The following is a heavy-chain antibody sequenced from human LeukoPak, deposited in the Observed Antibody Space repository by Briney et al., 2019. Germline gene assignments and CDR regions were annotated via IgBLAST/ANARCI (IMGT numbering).Heavy chain of an antibody. Sequence: GGSLRLSGAACVFTFNTSAMTWLRQAPGKGLEWVSGISASGGSTYYADSVKGRFTISRDNSKNTLYLQVNSLRADDTAIYYGVVGSSGRRENWGQGTLVTVSA. V-gene: IGHV3-23*01. CDR2: ISASGGST. CDR3: VVGSSGRREN. CDR1: VFTFNTSA. D-gene: IGHD6-19*01. J-gene: IGHJ4*02.